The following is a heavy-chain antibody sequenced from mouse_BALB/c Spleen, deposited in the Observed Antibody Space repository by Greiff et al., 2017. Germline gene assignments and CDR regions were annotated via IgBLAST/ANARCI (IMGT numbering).Heavy chain of an antibody. Sequence: VQLQQSGPELVKPGASVKIPCKASGYTFTDYNMDWVKQSHGKSLEWIGDINPNNGGTIYNQKFKGKATLTVDKSSSTAYMELRSLTSEDTAVYYCAREGYGYDVRDWYFDVWGAGTTVTVSS. CDR3: AREGYGYDVRDWYFDV. J-gene: IGHJ1*01. V-gene: IGHV1-18*01. D-gene: IGHD2-2*01. CDR2: INPNNGGT. CDR1: GYTFTDYN.